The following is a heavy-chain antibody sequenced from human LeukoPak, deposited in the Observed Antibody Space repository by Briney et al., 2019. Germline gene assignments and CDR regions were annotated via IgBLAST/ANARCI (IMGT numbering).Heavy chain of an antibody. Sequence: ASVKVSCKASGYTFTSYGISWVRQAPGQGLEWMGWISAYNGNTNYAQKLQGRVTMTTGTSTSTAYMELRSLRSDDTAVYYCARDRQWLVRNAFDIWGQGTMVTVSS. V-gene: IGHV1-18*01. J-gene: IGHJ3*02. CDR2: ISAYNGNT. D-gene: IGHD6-19*01. CDR3: ARDRQWLVRNAFDI. CDR1: GYTFTSYG.